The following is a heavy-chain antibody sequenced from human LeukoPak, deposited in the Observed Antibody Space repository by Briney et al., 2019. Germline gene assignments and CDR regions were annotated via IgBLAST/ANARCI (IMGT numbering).Heavy chain of an antibody. CDR1: GFTFSSYG. D-gene: IGHD2-15*01. V-gene: IGHV3-30*02. Sequence: GGSLRLSCAASGFTFSSYGMHWVRQAPGKGLEWVAFIRYDGRNKYYADSVKGRFTISRDNSKNTLYLQMNSLRAEDTAVYYCARRDCSGGSCYCDYWGQGTLVTVSS. CDR2: IRYDGRNK. J-gene: IGHJ4*02. CDR3: ARRDCSGGSCYCDY.